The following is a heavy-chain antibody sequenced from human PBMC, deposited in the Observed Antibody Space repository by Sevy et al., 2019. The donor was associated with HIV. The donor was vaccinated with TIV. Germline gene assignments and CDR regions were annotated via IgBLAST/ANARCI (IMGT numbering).Heavy chain of an antibody. Sequence: SETLSLTCTVSGGSISSYYWSWIRQPPGKGLEWIGYIYYSGSTNYNPSLKSRVTISVDTSKNQFSLKLSSVTAADTAVHYCARGGGSGWYFYFDYWGQGTLVTVSS. CDR3: ARGGGSGWYFYFDY. D-gene: IGHD6-19*01. J-gene: IGHJ4*02. V-gene: IGHV4-59*01. CDR2: IYYSGST. CDR1: GGSISSYY.